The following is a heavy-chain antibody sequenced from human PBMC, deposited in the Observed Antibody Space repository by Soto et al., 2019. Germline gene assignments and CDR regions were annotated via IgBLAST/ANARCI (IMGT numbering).Heavy chain of an antibody. Sequence: EVPLLVSGGGLVQPGESLRLSCAASGFTFTSYTMAWVRQAPGKGLEWVSGIIASGDNTYYAESVKGRFTMSRDNSKTTFNLQLTSLRAEDRAVYNCAKDFSVYGYDFPQGVHGTLVTV. D-gene: IGHD3-16*01. CDR3: AKDFSVYGYDFPQ. CDR1: GFTFTSYT. V-gene: IGHV3-23*01. CDR2: IIASGDNT. J-gene: IGHJ4*01.